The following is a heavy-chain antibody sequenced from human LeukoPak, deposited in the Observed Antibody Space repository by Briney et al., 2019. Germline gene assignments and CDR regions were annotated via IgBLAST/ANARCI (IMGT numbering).Heavy chain of an antibody. Sequence: TGGSLRVSCAPPGFTVSANYMSWVRQAPGKGLEWVSVIYSGGSTYYADSVKGRFTISRHNSKNTLYLQMNSLRAEDTAVYYCARDSTAGGSFDIWGQGTMVTVSS. CDR1: GFTVSANY. CDR2: IYSGGST. J-gene: IGHJ3*02. CDR3: ARDSTAGGSFDI. V-gene: IGHV3-53*04.